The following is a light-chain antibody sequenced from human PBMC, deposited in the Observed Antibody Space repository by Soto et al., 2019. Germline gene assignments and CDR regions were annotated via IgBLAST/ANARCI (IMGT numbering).Light chain of an antibody. J-gene: IGKJ1*01. CDR1: QSLLHSNGYNY. CDR3: QQYNNWPQT. Sequence: IVVTQCPLSLPVTPGEPASISCRSSQSLLHSNGYNYLDWYLQKPGQSPQLLIYLGSYRATGIPARFSGSGSGTEFTLTISSLQSEDFAVYYCQQYNNWPQTFGQGTKV. V-gene: IGKV2-28*01. CDR2: LGS.